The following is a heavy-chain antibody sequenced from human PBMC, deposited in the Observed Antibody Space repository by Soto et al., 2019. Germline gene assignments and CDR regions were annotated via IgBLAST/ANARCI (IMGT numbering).Heavy chain of an antibody. CDR3: ARDPPVETGYFKGMDV. V-gene: IGHV4-30-4*01. J-gene: IGHJ6*02. CDR1: GGSIYTGDYY. CDR2: IYYIGHT. Sequence: QVRLQESGPGLVKPSQTLSLTCTVSGGSIYTGDYYWSWIRQPPGKGLEWIGSIYYIGHTEYNPSLKSRLTMSVDTSKNQFSLRLTSVTAADTAVYYCARDPPVETGYFKGMDVWGQGTTVTVSS.